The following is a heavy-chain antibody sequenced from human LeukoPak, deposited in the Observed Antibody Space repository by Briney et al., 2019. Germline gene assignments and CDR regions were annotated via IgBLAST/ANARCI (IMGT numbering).Heavy chain of an antibody. CDR2: VYWNGGST. V-gene: IGHV3-20*04. D-gene: IGHD3-22*01. CDR1: GFTFSGSV. J-gene: IGHJ4*02. CDR3: ARGGSMIVFDY. Sequence: GGSLRLSCAASGFTFSGSVMHWVRQASGKGLEWVSSVYWNGGSTGYADSVKGRFTISRDNAKNSLYLQMSSLRVEDTALYYCARGGSMIVFDYWGQGALVTVSS.